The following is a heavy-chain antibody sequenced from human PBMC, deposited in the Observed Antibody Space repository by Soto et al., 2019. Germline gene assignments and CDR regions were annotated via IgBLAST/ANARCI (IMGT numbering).Heavy chain of an antibody. Sequence: GGSLRLSCAASGFTFSSYGMHWVRQAPGKGLEWVAVIWYDGSNKYYADSVKGRFTISRDNSKNTLYLQMNSLRAEDTAVYYCARALPGSFGLGIWGQGTMVTVSS. CDR2: IWYDGSNK. CDR1: GFTFSSYG. D-gene: IGHD3-3*01. CDR3: ARALPGSFGLGI. J-gene: IGHJ3*02. V-gene: IGHV3-33*01.